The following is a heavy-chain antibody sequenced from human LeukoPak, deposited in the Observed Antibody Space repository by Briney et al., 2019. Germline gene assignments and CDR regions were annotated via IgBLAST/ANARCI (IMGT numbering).Heavy chain of an antibody. CDR3: AKFKKEDYYDSSGYYGPAD. J-gene: IGHJ4*02. Sequence: GGSLRLSCAASGFTFSSYAMSWVRQAPGKGLEWVSAISGSGGSTYYADSVKGRFTISRDNSKNTLYLQMNSLRAEDTAVYYCAKFKKEDYYDSSGYYGPADWGQGTLVTVSS. D-gene: IGHD3-22*01. CDR1: GFTFSSYA. CDR2: ISGSGGST. V-gene: IGHV3-23*01.